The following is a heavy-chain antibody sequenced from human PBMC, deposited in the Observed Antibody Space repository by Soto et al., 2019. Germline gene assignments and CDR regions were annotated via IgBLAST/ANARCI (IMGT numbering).Heavy chain of an antibody. CDR1: GGSISTYY. CDR3: ASGREGYCSSTSCYYRAFDI. Sequence: SETLSLTCTVSGGSISTYYWSWIRQPPGKGLEWIGYVYYSGSTNSNPSLKSRVTISVDTSKNQFSLKLSSVTAADTAVYYCASGREGYCSSTSCYYRAFDIWGQGTMVTVSS. D-gene: IGHD2-2*01. CDR2: VYYSGST. V-gene: IGHV4-59*01. J-gene: IGHJ3*02.